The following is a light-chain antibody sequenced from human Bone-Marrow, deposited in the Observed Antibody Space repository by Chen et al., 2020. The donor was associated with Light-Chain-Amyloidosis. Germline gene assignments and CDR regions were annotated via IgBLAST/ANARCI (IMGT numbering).Light chain of an antibody. J-gene: IGKJ5*01. CDR2: LAS. V-gene: IGKV1-12*01. CDR1: QDITNL. Sequence: DIQMTQSPSSVSASIGDSVSITCRASQDITNLLGWYQQKPGKAPKLLIYLASNLHTGVPSRFSASEFGTFFTLTINNVQPEDFGSYYCQQADKFPITFGQGT. CDR3: QQADKFPIT.